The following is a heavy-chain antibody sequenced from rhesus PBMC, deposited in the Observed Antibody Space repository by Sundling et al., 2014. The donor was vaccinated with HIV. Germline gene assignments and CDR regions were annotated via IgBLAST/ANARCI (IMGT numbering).Heavy chain of an antibody. J-gene: IGHJ4*01. D-gene: IGHD4-17*01. V-gene: IGHV4-147*01. Sequence: QVHLQESGPGLVKPSETLSVTCAVSGASISSSYWSWIRQAPGKGLEWIGRIYGSTGSTSYNPSLKSRVTFSRDTSKNQFSLNLRSVTAADTAIYFCAYGSGRMGLDSWGQGLLVAVSS. CDR3: AYGSGRMGLDS. CDR1: GASISSSY. CDR2: IYGSTGST.